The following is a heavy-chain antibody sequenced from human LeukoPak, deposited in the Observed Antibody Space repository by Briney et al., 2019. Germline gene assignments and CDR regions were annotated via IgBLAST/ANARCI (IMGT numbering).Heavy chain of an antibody. J-gene: IGHJ4*02. D-gene: IGHD5-18*01. CDR3: ARGSGGIQPVIL. CDR2: INHSGST. CDR1: GGSSSGYY. V-gene: IGHV4-34*01. Sequence: SETLSLTCAVYGGSSSGYYWSWIPQPPGKRLEWIGEINHSGSTNYNPSLKSRVTISVDTSKNQFSLKLSSVTAADTAVYYCARGSGGIQPVILWGQGTLVTVSS.